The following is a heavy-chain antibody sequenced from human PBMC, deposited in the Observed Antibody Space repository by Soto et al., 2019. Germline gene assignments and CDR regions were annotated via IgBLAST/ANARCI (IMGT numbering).Heavy chain of an antibody. D-gene: IGHD3-10*01. CDR3: ARDLGAFNYGSAYFDY. J-gene: IGHJ4*02. CDR1: GFTFSTYG. V-gene: IGHV3-33*01. Sequence: GGSLRLSCAPSGFTFSTYGMHRVRQAPGKGLEWVAVIWYDGSNQYYADSVKGRFTISRDNSKNVLYLQMNSLRAEDTAVYYCARDLGAFNYGSAYFDYWGQGTPVTVSS. CDR2: IWYDGSNQ.